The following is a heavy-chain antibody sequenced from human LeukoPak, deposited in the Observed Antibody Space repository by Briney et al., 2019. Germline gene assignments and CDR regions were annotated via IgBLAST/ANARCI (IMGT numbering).Heavy chain of an antibody. J-gene: IGHJ2*01. V-gene: IGHV3-48*02. D-gene: IGHD4-23*01. CDR2: ISTSSSTI. CDR1: GFTFRSYS. CDR3: AKTTVVTGYWYFDL. Sequence: GSLRLSCAASGFTFRSYSMHWVRQAPGKGLEWLSFISTSSSTIYYADSVKGRSTISRDNAKSSLYLQMNGLRDEDTAVYYCAKTTVVTGYWYFDLWGRGTLVTVSS.